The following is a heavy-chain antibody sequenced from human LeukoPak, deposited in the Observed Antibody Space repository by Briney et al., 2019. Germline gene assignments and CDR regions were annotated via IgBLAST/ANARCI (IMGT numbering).Heavy chain of an antibody. CDR1: GFTFSSYA. V-gene: IGHV3-23*01. CDR3: AKGKVVPATIYDY. Sequence: GGSLRLSCAASGFTFSSYAMSWVRQAPGKGLEWVSGFSGGDGSTSYADSVKGRFTISRDNSKDTLYLQMNSLRAEDTAVYYCAKGKVVPATIYDYWGQGTLVTVSS. CDR2: FSGGDGST. D-gene: IGHD2-2*02. J-gene: IGHJ4*02.